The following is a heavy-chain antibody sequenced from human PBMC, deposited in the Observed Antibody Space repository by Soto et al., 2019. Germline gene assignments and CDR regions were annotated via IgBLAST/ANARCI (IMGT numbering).Heavy chain of an antibody. CDR3: ARGIQPNYDFHGGWFDP. V-gene: IGHV4-31*03. CDR2: IYYSGST. Sequence: QVRLQESGPGLVKPSQTLSLTCTVSGGSISSGGYYWSWIRQHPGKGLEWIGYIYYSGSTYYNPSLKSRVTISVDTSKNQFSLKLSSVTAADTAVYYCARGIQPNYDFHGGWFDPWGQGTLVTVSS. J-gene: IGHJ5*02. D-gene: IGHD3-3*01. CDR1: GGSISSGGYY.